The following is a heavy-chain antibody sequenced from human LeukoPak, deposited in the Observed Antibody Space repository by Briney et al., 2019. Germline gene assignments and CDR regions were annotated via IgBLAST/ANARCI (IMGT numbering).Heavy chain of an antibody. V-gene: IGHV4-39*07. D-gene: IGHD2-2*03. J-gene: IGHJ4*02. CDR1: GGSISSSTYY. CDR2: IYYSGNT. Sequence: SETLSLTCTVSGGSISSSTYYWGWIRQPPGKGLEWIGNIYYSGNTYYNPSLKSRVAISVDTSKNQFSLKLSSVTAAGTAVYYGARDGYLAVDYWGQGTLVTVSS. CDR3: ARDGYLAVDY.